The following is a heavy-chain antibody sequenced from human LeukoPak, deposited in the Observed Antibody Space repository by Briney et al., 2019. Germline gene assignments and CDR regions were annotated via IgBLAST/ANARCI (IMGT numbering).Heavy chain of an antibody. J-gene: IGHJ4*02. V-gene: IGHV3-7*03. CDR1: GFTLSSYW. CDR3: ARDAGALVTHFDY. CDR2: IKFDEIEK. D-gene: IGHD3-10*01. Sequence: GGSLRLSCAASGFTLSSYWMSWVRQAPGKGLEWVANIKFDEIEKYHVDSVKGRFTISRDNAKNSLYLQMNSLRAEDTAVYYCARDAGALVTHFDYWGQGTLVTVSS.